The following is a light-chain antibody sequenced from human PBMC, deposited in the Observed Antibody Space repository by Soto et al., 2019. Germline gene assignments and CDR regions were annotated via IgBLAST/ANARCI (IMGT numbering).Light chain of an antibody. J-gene: IGLJ2*01. V-gene: IGLV4-69*01. CDR3: QTWSTGIL. CDR2: LNSDGSH. CDR1: SGHSSYA. Sequence: QLVLTQSPSASASLGASVKLTCTLSSGHSSYAIAWHQQQPEKGPRYLMKLNSDGSHSKGDGIPDRFSGSSSGAERYLTISSLQSEDEADYYCQTWSTGILFGGGTKVTVL.